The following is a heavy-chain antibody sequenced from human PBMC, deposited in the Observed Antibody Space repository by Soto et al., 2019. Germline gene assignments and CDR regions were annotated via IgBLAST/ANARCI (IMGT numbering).Heavy chain of an antibody. Sequence: QLQLQESGPGLVKPSETLSLTCTVSGGSISSSSYYWGWIRQPPGKGLEWIGTIYYSGSTYYNPYLQSRVTISVDTSKNQFSLKLSSVTAADTAVYYCARQPDIVVVVAATRGAFDIWGQGTMVTVSS. CDR1: GGSISSSSYY. CDR2: IYYSGST. V-gene: IGHV4-39*01. D-gene: IGHD2-15*01. CDR3: ARQPDIVVVVAATRGAFDI. J-gene: IGHJ3*02.